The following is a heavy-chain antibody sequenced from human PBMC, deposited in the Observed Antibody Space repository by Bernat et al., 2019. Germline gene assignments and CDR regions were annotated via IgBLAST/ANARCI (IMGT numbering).Heavy chain of an antibody. CDR2: ILYSGTT. J-gene: IGHJ4*02. CDR3: ARLRGTGVGGRGYIDS. V-gene: IGHV4-39*01. CDR1: GDSISTSDYY. Sequence: QVQLQESGPGLVKPSETLSLTCTVSGDSISTSDYYWGWIRQPPGKGLELIGNILYSGTTYYNPSLRSRVTISVDTSKNQFSLKLTSVTAADAALYHCARLRGTGVGGRGYIDSWGQGTLVVVSS. D-gene: IGHD2-15*01.